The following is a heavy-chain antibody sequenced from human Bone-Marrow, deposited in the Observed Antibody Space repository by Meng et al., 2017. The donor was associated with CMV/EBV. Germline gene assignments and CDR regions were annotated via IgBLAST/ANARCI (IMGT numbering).Heavy chain of an antibody. Sequence: ASVKVSCKASGYTFTGYYMHWVRQAPGQGLEWMGWINPNSGGTNYAQKFQGRVTMTRDTSISTAYMELSRLRSDDTAVYYCARDHSTSSSLSNWFDPWGQGPRVTCCS. D-gene: IGHD6-6*01. CDR1: GYTFTGYY. V-gene: IGHV1-2*02. CDR3: ARDHSTSSSLSNWFDP. J-gene: IGHJ5*02. CDR2: INPNSGGT.